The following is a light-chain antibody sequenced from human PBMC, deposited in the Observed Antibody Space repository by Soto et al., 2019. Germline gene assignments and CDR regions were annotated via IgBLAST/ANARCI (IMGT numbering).Light chain of an antibody. V-gene: IGKV1-9*01. Sequence: IQFTQSPSSLSASVGDRVTITCRASQGISSYLAWYQQKPGKAPKLLIYAASTLQSGVPSRFSGSGSGTEFTLTISSLQPDDFATYYCQQYNSYSYTFGQGTKVDIK. J-gene: IGKJ2*01. CDR1: QGISSY. CDR3: QQYNSYSYT. CDR2: AAS.